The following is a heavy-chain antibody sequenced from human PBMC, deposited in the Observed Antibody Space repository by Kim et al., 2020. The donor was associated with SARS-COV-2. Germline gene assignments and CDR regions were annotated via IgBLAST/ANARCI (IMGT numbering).Heavy chain of an antibody. D-gene: IGHD5-12*01. V-gene: IGHV3-48*03. Sequence: GGSLRLSCAASGFTFSSYEMNWVRQAPGKGLEWVSYISSSGSTIYYADSVKGRFTISRDNAKNSLYLQMNSLRAEDTAVYYCARDFLKRDIVATFMWMDVWGQGTTVTVSS. CDR3: ARDFLKRDIVATFMWMDV. CDR1: GFTFSSYE. CDR2: ISSSGSTI. J-gene: IGHJ6*02.